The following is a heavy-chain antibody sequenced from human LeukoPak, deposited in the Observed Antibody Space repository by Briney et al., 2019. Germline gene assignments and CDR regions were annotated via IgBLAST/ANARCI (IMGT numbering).Heavy chain of an antibody. Sequence: GGSLRLSCAASGFTVSSNYMSWVRQAPGKGLEWVSMLFSDGTTSYADSVKGRFTISRDNSNNMVYLQMNSLRTEDTAVYYCSSATFEVGGAVDYWGQGTLVTVSS. CDR2: LFSDGTT. J-gene: IGHJ4*02. CDR1: GFTVSSNY. D-gene: IGHD3-3*01. CDR3: SSATFEVGGAVDY. V-gene: IGHV3-53*05.